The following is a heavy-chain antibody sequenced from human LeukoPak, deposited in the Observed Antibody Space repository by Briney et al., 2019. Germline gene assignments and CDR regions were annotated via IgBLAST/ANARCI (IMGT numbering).Heavy chain of an antibody. D-gene: IGHD1-1*01. J-gene: IGHJ4*02. CDR3: ARDTTGTDGGDY. CDR1: GFTFSSYS. Sequence: GGSLRLSCAASGFTFSSYSMNWVRQAPGKGLEWVSSISSSSSYIYYADSVKGRFTISSDNAKNSLYLQMNSLRAEDTAVYYCARDTTGTDGGDYWGQGTLVTVSS. CDR2: ISSSSSYI. V-gene: IGHV3-21*01.